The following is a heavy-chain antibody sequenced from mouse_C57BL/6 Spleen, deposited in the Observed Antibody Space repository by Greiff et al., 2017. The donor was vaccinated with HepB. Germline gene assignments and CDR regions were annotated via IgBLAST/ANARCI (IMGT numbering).Heavy chain of an antibody. Sequence: EVQLVESGGGLVQPKGSLKLSCAASGFSFNTYAMNWVRQAPGKGLEWVGRISSKSNNYATYYADSVKDRFTISRDDSESMLYLQMNNLKTVDTAMYFCVRDTTVVATRYFDVWGTGTTVTVSS. D-gene: IGHD1-1*01. CDR1: GFSFNTYA. V-gene: IGHV10-1*01. J-gene: IGHJ1*03. CDR3: VRDTTVVATRYFDV. CDR2: ISSKSNNYAT.